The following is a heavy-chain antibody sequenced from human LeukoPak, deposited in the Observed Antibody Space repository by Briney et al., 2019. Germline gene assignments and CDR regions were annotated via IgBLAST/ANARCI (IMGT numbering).Heavy chain of an antibody. J-gene: IGHJ5*02. D-gene: IGHD3-10*01. CDR1: GFTFSSYA. V-gene: IGHV3-30*04. CDR3: ARDLSGSGSYYNWFDH. CDR2: ISYDGSNK. Sequence: QSGGSLRLSCAASGFTFSSYAMHWVRQAPGKGLEWVAVISYDGSNKYYADSVKGRFTISRDNSKNTLYLQMNRLRAEDTAVYYCARDLSGSGSYYNWFDHWGQGTLVTVSS.